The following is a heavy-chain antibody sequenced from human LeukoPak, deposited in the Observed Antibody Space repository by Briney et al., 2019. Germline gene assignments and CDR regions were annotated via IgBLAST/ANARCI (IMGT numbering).Heavy chain of an antibody. V-gene: IGHV3-74*03. CDR1: GFTFSSYW. Sequence: GGSLRLSSAASGFTFSSYWMHWGRQAPRKGGVWVSRIDSGGSNTKYADSVKGRFTISRDNAMHTVYLQMNSLRAEDTAVYYCARGGNYWQNAFDIWGQGTVVPVSS. CDR3: ARGGNYWQNAFDI. CDR2: IDSGGSNT. D-gene: IGHD1-1*01. J-gene: IGHJ3*02.